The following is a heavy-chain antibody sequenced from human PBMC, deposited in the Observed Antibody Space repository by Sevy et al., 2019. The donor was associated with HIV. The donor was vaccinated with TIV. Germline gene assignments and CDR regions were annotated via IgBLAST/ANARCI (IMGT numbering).Heavy chain of an antibody. Sequence: SETLSLTCTVSGGSISSYYWSWIRQPAGKGLEWIGRIYTSGSTNYNPSLKSRVTMSVDTSKNQFSLKLSYVTAADTAVSYCASDSLVETAIQWVGWFDPWGQGTLVTVSS. CDR3: ASDSLVETAIQWVGWFDP. CDR1: GGSISSYY. CDR2: IYTSGST. D-gene: IGHD2-21*02. J-gene: IGHJ5*02. V-gene: IGHV4-4*07.